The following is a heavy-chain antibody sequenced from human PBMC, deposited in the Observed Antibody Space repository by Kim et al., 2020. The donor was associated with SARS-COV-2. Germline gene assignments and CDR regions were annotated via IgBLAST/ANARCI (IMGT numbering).Heavy chain of an antibody. Sequence: SETLSLTCTVSGGSISSYYWSWIRQPPGKGLEWIGNIYYSGSTNYNPSLKSRVTISVDTSKNQFSLKLSSVTAADTAVYYCARSYHYDSSGYYSNAFDIWGQGTMGTVSS. J-gene: IGHJ3*02. CDR1: GGSISSYY. V-gene: IGHV4-59*13. CDR3: ARSYHYDSSGYYSNAFDI. D-gene: IGHD3-22*01. CDR2: IYYSGST.